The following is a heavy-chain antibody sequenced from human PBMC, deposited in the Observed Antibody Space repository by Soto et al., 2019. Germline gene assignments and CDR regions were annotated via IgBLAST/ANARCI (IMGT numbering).Heavy chain of an antibody. CDR1: GFTFSSYA. D-gene: IGHD6-13*01. V-gene: IGHV3-30-3*01. Sequence: HPGGSLRLSCAASGFTFSSYAMHWVRQAPGKGLEWVAVISYDGSNKYYADSVKGRFTISRDNSKNTLYLQMNSLRAEDTAVYYCARDRIAAGYFDYWGQGTLVTVSS. CDR3: ARDRIAAGYFDY. CDR2: ISYDGSNK. J-gene: IGHJ4*02.